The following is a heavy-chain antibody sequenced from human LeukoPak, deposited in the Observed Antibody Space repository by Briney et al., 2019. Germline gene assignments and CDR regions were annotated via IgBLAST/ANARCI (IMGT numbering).Heavy chain of an antibody. D-gene: IGHD1-26*01. V-gene: IGHV4-39*01. CDR2: MFYSGNT. Sequence: SETLSLTCTVSGGSISSSSYYWGWIRQPPGKGLEWIGSMFYSGNTYHNPSLKSRVTISVETSKNQFSLKLSSVTAADTAVYYCARVQLGAKNFDYWGQGTLVTVSS. CDR1: GGSISSSSYY. J-gene: IGHJ4*02. CDR3: ARVQLGAKNFDY.